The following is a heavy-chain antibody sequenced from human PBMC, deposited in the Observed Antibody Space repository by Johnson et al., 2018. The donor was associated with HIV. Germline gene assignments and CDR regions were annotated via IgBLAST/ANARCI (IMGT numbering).Heavy chain of an antibody. CDR3: AREGMYSSYQGSFDI. Sequence: VQLVESGGGLVQPGGSLRLSCAASGITVGTNYMSWVRQAPGKGLEWVSVIFSVGDVYYADSVKGRFPISRDNSKNTLYLQMNSLKVEDTAVYYCAREGMYSSYQGSFDIWGQGTMVTVSS. V-gene: IGHV3-66*02. D-gene: IGHD6-6*01. J-gene: IGHJ3*02. CDR2: IFSVGDV. CDR1: GITVGTNY.